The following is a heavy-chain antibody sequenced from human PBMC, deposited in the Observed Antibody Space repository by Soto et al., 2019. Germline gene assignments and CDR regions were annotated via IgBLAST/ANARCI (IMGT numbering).Heavy chain of an antibody. J-gene: IGHJ6*02. D-gene: IGHD3-10*01. CDR2: IYSGGGT. Sequence: EVQLVESGGGLVQPGGSLRLSCAASGFTVSSNYMSWVRQAPGKGLEWVSVIYSGGGTYYADSVRGRFTISRHNSQNTXXXXXXXXXXXXXXXXXXXXXXXGXXXXXXISGGMDVWGQGTTVTVSS. CDR3: XXXXXGXXXXXXISGGMDV. CDR1: GFTVSSNY. V-gene: IGHV3-53*04.